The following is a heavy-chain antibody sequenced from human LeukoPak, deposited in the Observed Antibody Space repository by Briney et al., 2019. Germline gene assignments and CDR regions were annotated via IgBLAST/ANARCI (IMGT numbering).Heavy chain of an antibody. CDR1: GDSMTSYY. J-gene: IGHJ6*03. D-gene: IGHD3-10*01. CDR2: IVYSGST. V-gene: IGHV4-59*08. CDR3: AKSGSYYYYYMDA. Sequence: SETLSLTCTVSGDSMTSYYWSWIRQPAGKGLEWIGYIVYSGSTSYSPSLKSRVTMSVDTSKKQFSLKLTSVTAADSAVYYCAKSGSYYYYYMDAWGKGTTVTVSS.